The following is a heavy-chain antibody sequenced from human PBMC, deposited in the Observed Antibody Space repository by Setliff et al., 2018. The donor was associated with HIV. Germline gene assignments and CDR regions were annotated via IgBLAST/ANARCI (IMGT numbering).Heavy chain of an antibody. D-gene: IGHD3-3*01. Sequence: GSLRLSCAPSGFTFSTYTMNWVRQAPGKGLEWVSSISGSGTSIYYADSVKGRFTIPRDNAKNTLYLQMNSLRAEDTAVYYCARDEWFLDYWGQGTLVTVSS. CDR3: ARDEWFLDY. CDR2: ISGSGTSI. V-gene: IGHV3-21*01. CDR1: GFTFSTYT. J-gene: IGHJ4*02.